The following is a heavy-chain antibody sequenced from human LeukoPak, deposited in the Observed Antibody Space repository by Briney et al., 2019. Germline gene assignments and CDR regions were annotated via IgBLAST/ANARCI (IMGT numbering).Heavy chain of an antibody. J-gene: IGHJ4*02. CDR3: ARQSKYYFDY. CDR1: GGSFSGYY. CDR2: INHSGST. Sequence: NPSETLSLTCAVYGGSFSGYYWSWIRQPPGKGLEWIGEINHSGSTNYNPSLKSRVTTSVDTSKNQFSLKLSSVTAADTAVYYCARQSKYYFDYWGQGTLVTVSS. D-gene: IGHD4-11*01. V-gene: IGHV4-34*01.